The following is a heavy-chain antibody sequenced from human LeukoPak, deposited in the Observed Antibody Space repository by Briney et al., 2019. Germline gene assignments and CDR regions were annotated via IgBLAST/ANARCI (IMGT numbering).Heavy chain of an antibody. Sequence: SGGSLRLSCAASGFIFSSYAMSWVRQAPGKGLEWVSAISGSGGSTYYADSVKGRFTISRDNSKNTLYLQMNSLRAEDTAVYYCANRYSDSPLDYWGQGTLVTVSS. CDR3: ANRYSDSPLDY. V-gene: IGHV3-23*01. D-gene: IGHD3-3*01. CDR2: ISGSGGST. CDR1: GFIFSSYA. J-gene: IGHJ4*02.